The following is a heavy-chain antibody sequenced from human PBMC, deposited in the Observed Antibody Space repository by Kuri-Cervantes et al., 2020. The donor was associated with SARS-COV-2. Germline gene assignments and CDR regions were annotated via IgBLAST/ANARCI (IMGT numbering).Heavy chain of an antibody. V-gene: IGHV5-51*01. Sequence: KVSCKGSGYSFTSYWIGWVRQMPGKGLEWMGIIYPADSETRYSPSFQGQVTISADKSTTTAYLQWSSLKASDTAVYYCARLLFWSGFVDSWGQGTLVTVSS. D-gene: IGHD3-3*01. CDR3: ARLLFWSGFVDS. CDR2: IYPADSET. CDR1: GYSFTSYW. J-gene: IGHJ4*02.